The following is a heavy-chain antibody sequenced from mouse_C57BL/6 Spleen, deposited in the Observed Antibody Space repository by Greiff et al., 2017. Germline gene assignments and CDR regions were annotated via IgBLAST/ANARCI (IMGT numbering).Heavy chain of an antibody. J-gene: IGHJ3*01. CDR2: IYPGDGDT. CDR3: ARSQLRLSWFAY. D-gene: IGHD3-2*02. V-gene: IGHV1-82*01. Sequence: VQLQQSGPELVKPGASVKISCKASGYAFSSSWMNWVKQRPGKGLEWIGRIYPGDGDTNYNGKFKGKATLTADKSSSTAYMQLSSLTSEDSAVYFCARSQLRLSWFAYWGQGTLVTVSA. CDR1: GYAFSSSW.